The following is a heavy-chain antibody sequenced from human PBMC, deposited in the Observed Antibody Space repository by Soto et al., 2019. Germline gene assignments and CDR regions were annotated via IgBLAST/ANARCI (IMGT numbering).Heavy chain of an antibody. D-gene: IGHD5-12*01. CDR3: ARDSISGYDYFGGPGGFDY. CDR1: GGSMSSYY. Sequence: SETMSLTCTVSGGSMSSYYWNWIRQPPGKGLEWIGYIYYSGSTNYNPSLKSRVTISVDTSKNQFSLKLSSVTAADTAVYYCARDSISGYDYFGGPGGFDYWGQGTLVPVSS. J-gene: IGHJ4*02. V-gene: IGHV4-59*01. CDR2: IYYSGST.